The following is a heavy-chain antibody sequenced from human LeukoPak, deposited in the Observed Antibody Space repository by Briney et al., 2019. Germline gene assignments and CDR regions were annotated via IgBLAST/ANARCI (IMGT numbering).Heavy chain of an antibody. CDR1: GYTFNGYY. D-gene: IGHD6-6*01. Sequence: ASVKVSCKTSGYTFNGYYLHWVRQAPGQGLEWMGWINPNSGGTISAQKFQGRVTMTRDTSISTAHMELNSLRSDDTAVYYCARGSSSGGALDIWGQGTRVTVSS. CDR2: INPNSGGT. J-gene: IGHJ3*02. V-gene: IGHV1-2*02. CDR3: ARGSSSGGALDI.